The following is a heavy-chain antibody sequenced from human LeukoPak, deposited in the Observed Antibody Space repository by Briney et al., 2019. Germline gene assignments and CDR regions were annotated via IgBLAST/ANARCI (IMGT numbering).Heavy chain of an antibody. D-gene: IGHD5-18*01. CDR1: GYTFTTYN. CDR3: ARDTAMEPFDY. CDR2: ISAYNGNT. J-gene: IGHJ4*02. V-gene: IGHV1-18*01. Sequence: ASVKVSCKASGYTFTTYNINWVRQAPGQGLEWMGWISAYNGNTNYAQKLQGRVTMTTDTSTSTAYMELRSLRSDDTAVYYCARDTAMEPFDYWGQGTLVTVSS.